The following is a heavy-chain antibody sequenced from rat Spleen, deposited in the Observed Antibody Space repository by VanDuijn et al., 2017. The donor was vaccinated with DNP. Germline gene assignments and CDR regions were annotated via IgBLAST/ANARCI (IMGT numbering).Heavy chain of an antibody. V-gene: IGHV3-1*01. CDR1: GYSITSLY. CDR3: SRWGSYGYNGGFDY. D-gene: IGHD1-9*01. J-gene: IGHJ2*01. CDR2: ISYSGGT. Sequence: EVQLQESGPGLEKPSQSLFLTCSVTGYSITSLYWGWIRRFPGNKMEWMGYISYSGGTSYNPSLKSRISITRDTSQNQFFLQLNSVTPEDTATYYYSRWGSYGYNGGFDYWGQGVLVTVSS.